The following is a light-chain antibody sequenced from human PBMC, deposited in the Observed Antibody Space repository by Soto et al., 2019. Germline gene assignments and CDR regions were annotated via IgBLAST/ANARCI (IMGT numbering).Light chain of an antibody. V-gene: IGKV3-20*01. Sequence: EIVLTPSPGTLSLSPGERANLSCRASERLSPVYLAWYQPRPGQPPRLLIYGASNRATGIPDRFSGSGSGTDFPLTISRLEPEDFAVYYCQQYGSSPITFGQGTRLAIK. CDR1: ERLSPVY. J-gene: IGKJ5*01. CDR3: QQYGSSPIT. CDR2: GAS.